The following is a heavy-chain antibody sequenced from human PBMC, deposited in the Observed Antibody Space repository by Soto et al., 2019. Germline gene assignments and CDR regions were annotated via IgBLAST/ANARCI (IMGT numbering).Heavy chain of an antibody. V-gene: IGHV1-69*01. CDR1: GGSFGNLA. Sequence: QVQLVQSEAEVRKPGSSVKVSCKASGGSFGNLAISWVRQAPAQGLEWVAGIIPIYRASNYAEHFQGRISLTLDESTATTYLQLSSLTSEDSAIFYCATATKDGYNYWFFDLWGRGTQCTVSS. CDR3: ATATKDGYNYWFFDL. CDR2: IIPIYRAS. J-gene: IGHJ2*01. D-gene: IGHD2-21*02.